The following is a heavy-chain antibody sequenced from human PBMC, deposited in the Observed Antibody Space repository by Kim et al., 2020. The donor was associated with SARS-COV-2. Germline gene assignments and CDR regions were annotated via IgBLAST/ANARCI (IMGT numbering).Heavy chain of an antibody. Sequence: GGSLRLSCAASGFTFSSYAMHWVRQAPGKGLEWVAVISYDGSNKYYADSVKGRFTISRDNSKNTLYLQMNSLRAEDTAVYYCARDPGYSYGSGFDYWGQGTLVTVSS. V-gene: IGHV3-30-3*01. CDR1: GFTFSSYA. CDR2: ISYDGSNK. J-gene: IGHJ4*02. D-gene: IGHD5-18*01. CDR3: ARDPGYSYGSGFDY.